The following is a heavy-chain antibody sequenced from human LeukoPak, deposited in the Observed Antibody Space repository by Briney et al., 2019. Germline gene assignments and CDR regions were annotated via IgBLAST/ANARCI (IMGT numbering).Heavy chain of an antibody. D-gene: IGHD6-6*01. J-gene: IGHJ4*02. CDR1: GFTFSTYW. CDR2: ISSDGSFT. V-gene: IGHV3-74*01. CDR3: ARGRYSSSD. Sequence: GGSLRLSCAASGFTFSTYWMHWARQAPGKGQVWVSRISSDGSFTTYADSVKGRFHISRDNAGDTLYLQMNSLRAEDTAVYYCARGRYSSSDWGQGTLVTVSS.